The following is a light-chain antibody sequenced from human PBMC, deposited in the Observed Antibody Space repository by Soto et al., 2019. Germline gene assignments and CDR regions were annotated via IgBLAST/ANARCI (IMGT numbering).Light chain of an antibody. CDR3: QQYGSSVLT. J-gene: IGKJ4*01. CDR1: QSVINSY. Sequence: EIVLTQSPGTVSLSPGERATLSCRASQSVINSYLAWYQQKPGPATRLLLYDASIRATGIPDRFSGSGSGTDFPLTISRLEPEDFAVYYCQQYGSSVLTFGGGTKVEIK. V-gene: IGKV3-20*01. CDR2: DAS.